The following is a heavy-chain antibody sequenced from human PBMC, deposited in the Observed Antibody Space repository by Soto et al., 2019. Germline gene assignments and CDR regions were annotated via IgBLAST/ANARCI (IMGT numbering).Heavy chain of an antibody. CDR1: GFTFSSYS. CDR2: ISSSSSYI. D-gene: IGHD3-22*01. Sequence: EVQLVESGGGLVKPGGSLRLSCAASGFTFSSYSMNWVRQAPGKGLEWVSSISSSSSYIYYADSVKGRFTISRDNAKNSLYLQMNSLRAEDTAVDYCARDIPLTYYYDSSGYSFDYWGQGTLVTVSS. J-gene: IGHJ4*02. V-gene: IGHV3-21*01. CDR3: ARDIPLTYYYDSSGYSFDY.